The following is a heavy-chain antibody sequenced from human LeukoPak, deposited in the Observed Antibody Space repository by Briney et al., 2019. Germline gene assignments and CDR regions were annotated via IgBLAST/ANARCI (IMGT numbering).Heavy chain of an antibody. CDR2: IYYSGNT. Sequence: SETLSLTCTVSGGSNSSSDYYWGWIRQPPGKGLEWIGSIYYSGNTYYNPSLKSRVTISVDTSKNQFSLRLSFVTAADTAVYYCARYPTAMVSFDYWGQGTLVTVSS. CDR3: ARYPTAMVSFDY. J-gene: IGHJ4*02. V-gene: IGHV4-39*01. D-gene: IGHD5-18*01. CDR1: GGSNSSSDYY.